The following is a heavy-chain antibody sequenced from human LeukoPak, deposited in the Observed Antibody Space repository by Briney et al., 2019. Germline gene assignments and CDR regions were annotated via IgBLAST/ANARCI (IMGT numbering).Heavy chain of an antibody. Sequence: GGSLRLACAATGFNFGVYNMNWVRQAPGKGLEWVSSISSRSSYMDYTDSVRGRFTVSRDNAQDTLYLQMTGLRVEDTAVYYCARESNFADSFDIWGQGTMVTVSS. CDR1: GFNFGVYN. V-gene: IGHV3-21*01. J-gene: IGHJ3*02. CDR2: ISSRSSYM. D-gene: IGHD2/OR15-2a*01. CDR3: ARESNFADSFDI.